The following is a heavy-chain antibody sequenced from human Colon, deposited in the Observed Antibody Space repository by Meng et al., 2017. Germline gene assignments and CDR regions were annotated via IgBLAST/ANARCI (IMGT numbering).Heavy chain of an antibody. CDR1: GYTFTSYG. J-gene: IGHJ3*02. V-gene: IGHV1-18*01. D-gene: IGHD1-7*01. Sequence: ASVKVFCKASGYTFTSYGISWVRQAPGQGLEWMGWISAYNGNTNYAQKLQGRVTMTTDTSTSTAYMELRSLRSDDTAVYYCARDRRYNWKYGDAFDIWGQGTMVTVSS. CDR3: ARDRRYNWKYGDAFDI. CDR2: ISAYNGNT.